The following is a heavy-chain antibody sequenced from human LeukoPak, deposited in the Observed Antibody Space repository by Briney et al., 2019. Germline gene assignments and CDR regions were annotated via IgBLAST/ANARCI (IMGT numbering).Heavy chain of an antibody. CDR3: ARGRKYQLLYRDAFDI. CDR2: INHSGST. J-gene: IGHJ3*02. Sequence: GSLRLSCAASGFTFSNYAMNWVRQPPGKGLEWIGEINHSGSTNYNPSLKSRVTISVDTSKNQFSLKLSSVTAADTAVYYCARGRKYQLLYRDAFDIWGQGTMVTVSS. CDR1: GFTFSNYA. V-gene: IGHV4-34*01. D-gene: IGHD2-2*02.